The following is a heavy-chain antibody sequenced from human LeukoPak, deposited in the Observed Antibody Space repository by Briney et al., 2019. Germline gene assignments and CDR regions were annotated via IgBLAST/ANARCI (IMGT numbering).Heavy chain of an antibody. CDR3: ARTDYDFWSGYYTEYYFDY. CDR1: GFSFSDYG. D-gene: IGHD3-3*01. V-gene: IGHV3-7*01. J-gene: IGHJ4*02. Sequence: GGSLRLSCAASGFSFSDYGMDWVRQAPGKGLEWVANIKQDGSVKYYVDSVKGRFTISRDNAKNSLYLQMNSLRAEDTAVYYCARTDYDFWSGYYTEYYFDYRGQGTLVTVSS. CDR2: IKQDGSVK.